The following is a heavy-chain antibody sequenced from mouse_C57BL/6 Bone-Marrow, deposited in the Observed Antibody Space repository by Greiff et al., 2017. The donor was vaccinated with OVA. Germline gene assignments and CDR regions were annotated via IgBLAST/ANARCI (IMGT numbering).Heavy chain of an antibody. D-gene: IGHD1-1*01. V-gene: IGHV1-76*01. CDR1: GYTFTDYY. CDR2: IYPGSGNT. CDR3: ARADYCGSSYDAMDY. Sequence: VQLQQSGAELVRPGASVKLSCKASGYTFTDYYINWVKQRPGQGLEWIARIYPGSGNTYYNEKFKGKATLTAETSSSTAYMQLSSLTSEDSAVYFCARADYCGSSYDAMDYWGQGTSVTVSS. J-gene: IGHJ4*01.